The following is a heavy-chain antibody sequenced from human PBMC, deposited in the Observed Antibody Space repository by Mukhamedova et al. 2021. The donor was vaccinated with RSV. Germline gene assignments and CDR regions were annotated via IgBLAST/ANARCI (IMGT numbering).Heavy chain of an antibody. CDR3: ARGVFGAGQFAYFDY. Sequence: APGKGLEWVAYIREDGSEESYLASVKGRFSISRDNARNSLYLQMNSLRADESAVYYCARGVFGAGQFAYFDYWGQGTLVNVSS. D-gene: IGHD3-10*01. CDR2: IREDGSEE. J-gene: IGHJ4*02. V-gene: IGHV3-7*01.